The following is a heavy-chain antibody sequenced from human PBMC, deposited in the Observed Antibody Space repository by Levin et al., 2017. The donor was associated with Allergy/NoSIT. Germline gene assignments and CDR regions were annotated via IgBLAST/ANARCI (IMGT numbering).Heavy chain of an antibody. CDR1: GFTFGSYG. J-gene: IGHJ4*02. D-gene: IGHD3-16*02. CDR3: AKCYGTGFIGCPYEH. V-gene: IGHV3-23*01. CDR2: ISGRGGTT. Sequence: GGSLRLSCAASGFTFGSYGMSWVRQAPGKGLEWVSGISGRGGTTYYAESVKGRFTTSRDNSENTLFLQMNSLRAEDTAVYYCAKCYGTGFIGCPYEHWGQGTRVTVSS.